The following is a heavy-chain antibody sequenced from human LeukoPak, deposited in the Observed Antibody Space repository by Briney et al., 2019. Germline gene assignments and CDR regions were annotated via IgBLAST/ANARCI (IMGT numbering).Heavy chain of an antibody. CDR2: ISWNSGSI. CDR1: GFTFDDYA. D-gene: IGHD2-15*01. CDR3: AKEGVVVAATEGHWFDP. J-gene: IGHJ5*02. Sequence: SLRLSCAASGFTFDDYAMHWVRQAPGKGLEWVSGISWNSGSIGYADSVKGRFTISRDNAKNSLYLQMNSLRAEDTALYYCAKEGVVVAATEGHWFDPWGQGTLVTVSS. V-gene: IGHV3-9*01.